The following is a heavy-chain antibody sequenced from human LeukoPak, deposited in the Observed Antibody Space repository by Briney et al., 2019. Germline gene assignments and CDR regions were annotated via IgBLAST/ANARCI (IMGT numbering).Heavy chain of an antibody. D-gene: IGHD5-18*01. CDR3: ARVVDTHFDY. CDR1: GFTFNYYA. CDR2: ISDGGGST. J-gene: IGHJ4*02. Sequence: GGSLRLSCAASGFTFNYYAMTWVRQAPGRGLEWVSTISDGGGSTTYADSVKGRFTISRDNAKNTLYLQMNSLRAEDTAVYYCARVVDTHFDYWGQGTLVTVSS. V-gene: IGHV3-23*01.